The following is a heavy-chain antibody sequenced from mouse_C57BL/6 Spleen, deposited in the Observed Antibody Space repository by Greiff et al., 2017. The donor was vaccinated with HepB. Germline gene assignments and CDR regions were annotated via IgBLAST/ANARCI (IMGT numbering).Heavy chain of an antibody. V-gene: IGHV14-4*01. D-gene: IGHD2-3*01. CDR3: TTAYDGYLFAY. CDR2: IDPENGDT. J-gene: IGHJ3*01. Sequence: EVQLQQSGAELVRPGASVKLSCTASGFNIKDDYMHWVKQRPEQGLEWIGWIDPENGDTEYASKFQGKATITADTSSNTAYLQLSSLTSEDTAVYYCTTAYDGYLFAYWGQRTLVTVSA. CDR1: GFNIKDDY.